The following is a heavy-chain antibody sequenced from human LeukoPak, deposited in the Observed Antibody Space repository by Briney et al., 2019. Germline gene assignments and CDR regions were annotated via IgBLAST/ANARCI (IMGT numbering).Heavy chain of an antibody. CDR3: ARGRVITMVRGVLVY. D-gene: IGHD3-10*01. CDR2: ISSSSSTI. Sequence: PGGSLRLSCAASGFTFSSYIMNWVRQAPGKGLEWVSYISSSSSTIYYADSVKGRFTISRDNAKNSLYLQMNSLRAEDTAVYYCARGRVITMVRGVLVYWGQGTLVTVSS. J-gene: IGHJ4*02. CDR1: GFTFSSYI. V-gene: IGHV3-48*01.